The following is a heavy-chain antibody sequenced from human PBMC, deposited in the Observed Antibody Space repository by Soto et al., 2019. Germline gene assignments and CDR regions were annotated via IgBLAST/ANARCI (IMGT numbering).Heavy chain of an antibody. CDR2: INTNSRGT. V-gene: IGHV1-2*02. Sequence: ASVKVSCKASGYTFTSYAMNWVRQAPGQGLEWMGWINTNSRGTNYAQKFQGRVTMTRDTSNSTAYMELRGLRSDDTAVYYCARVTLKAGNWFDPWGQGTLVTVSS. CDR3: ARVTLKAGNWFDP. J-gene: IGHJ5*02. CDR1: GYTFTSYA.